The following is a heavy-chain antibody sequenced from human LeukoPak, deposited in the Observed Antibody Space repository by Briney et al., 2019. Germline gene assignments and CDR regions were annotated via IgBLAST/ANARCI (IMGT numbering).Heavy chain of an antibody. J-gene: IGHJ4*02. CDR1: GYTFTSYD. V-gene: IGHV1-8*01. D-gene: IGHD6-13*01. Sequence: ASVKVSCKASGYTFTSYDINWVRQSTGQGLEWMGWMNPNSGNTGYAQKFQGRVTMTRNTSISTAYMELSSLRSEDTAVYYCVTYDVAADTGFDYWGQGTLVTVSS. CDR2: MNPNSGNT. CDR3: VTYDVAADTGFDY.